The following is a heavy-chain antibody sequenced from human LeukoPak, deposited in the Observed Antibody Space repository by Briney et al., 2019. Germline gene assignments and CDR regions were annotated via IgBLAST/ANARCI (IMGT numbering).Heavy chain of an antibody. CDR1: GFTFSDYW. CDR2: INRGGNEV. CDR3: ARVGTWELQRVFDY. D-gene: IGHD1-26*01. V-gene: IGHV3-7*01. Sequence: GGSLSLSCAPSGFTFSDYWMTWARQVPGKGLEWVANINRGGNEVHYVDSVKGRFTISRDNAKNSLYLQLDSLRVEDTAVYYCARVGTWELQRVFDYWGQGTLVTVSS. J-gene: IGHJ4*02.